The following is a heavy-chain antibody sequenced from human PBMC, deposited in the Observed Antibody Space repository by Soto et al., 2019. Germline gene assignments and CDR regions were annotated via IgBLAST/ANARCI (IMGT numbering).Heavy chain of an antibody. J-gene: IGHJ6*02. Sequence: GASVKVSCKASGGTFSSYAISWVRQAPGQGLEWMGGIIPIFGTANYAQKFQGRVTITADESTSTAYMELSSLRSEDTAVYYCARAQWLVPEYYYYYYGMDVWGQGTTVTVSS. D-gene: IGHD6-19*01. V-gene: IGHV1-69*13. CDR1: GGTFSSYA. CDR3: ARAQWLVPEYYYYYYGMDV. CDR2: IIPIFGTA.